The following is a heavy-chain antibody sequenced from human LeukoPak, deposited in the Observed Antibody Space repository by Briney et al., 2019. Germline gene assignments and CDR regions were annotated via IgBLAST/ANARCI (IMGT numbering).Heavy chain of an antibody. Sequence: GGSLRLSCAASGLTGSHNYVSWVRQAPGKGLEWVSAIHTSGDTCYADSVKGRFTISRDTSKNTLYLQINSLRVEGTAVYYCIVFGDSNHWGQGTLVTVSS. J-gene: IGHJ5*02. CDR3: IVFGDSNH. CDR2: IHTSGDT. D-gene: IGHD4-17*01. V-gene: IGHV3-53*01. CDR1: GLTGSHNY.